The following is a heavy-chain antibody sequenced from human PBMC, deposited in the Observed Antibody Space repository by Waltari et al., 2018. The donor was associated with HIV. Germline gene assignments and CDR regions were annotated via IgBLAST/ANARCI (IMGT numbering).Heavy chain of an antibody. D-gene: IGHD2-15*01. J-gene: IGHJ3*02. CDR1: GFTFSSYA. Sequence: EVQLLESGGGLVQPGGSLRLSCAASGFTFSSYAMSWVRQAPGKGMEWFSAISGSGGSTYDADSVKGRFTISRDNSKNTLYLQMNSLRAEDTAVYYCARSASDAFDIWGQGTMVTVSS. V-gene: IGHV3-23*01. CDR3: ARSASDAFDI. CDR2: ISGSGGST.